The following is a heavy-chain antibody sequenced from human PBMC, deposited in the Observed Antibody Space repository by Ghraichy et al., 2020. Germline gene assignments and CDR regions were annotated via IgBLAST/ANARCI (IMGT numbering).Heavy chain of an antibody. V-gene: IGHV4-4*02. D-gene: IGHD2-2*01. CDR3: AKVDLDGSSTRCYSSGMDV. CDR2: IYHSGST. J-gene: IGHJ6*02. Sequence: SETLTLTCAVSGGSISSSNWWSWVRQPPGKGLEWIGEIYHSGSTNYNPSLKSRVTISVAKSKNQFSLKLSSVTAAERAVYYCAKVDLDGSSTRCYSSGMDVWGQGTTVTVSS. CDR1: GGSISSSNW.